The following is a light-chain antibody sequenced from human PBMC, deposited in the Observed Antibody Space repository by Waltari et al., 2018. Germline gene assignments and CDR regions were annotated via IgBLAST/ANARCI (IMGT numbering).Light chain of an antibody. V-gene: IGKV1-5*03. J-gene: IGKJ1*01. CDR1: QDIDIF. CDR3: QQYRSYLT. Sequence: DIQMTQSPSTLSASVGDRVTITCRASQDIDIFLAWYQQKPGEAPNLLIYEASDLEDGVPLRFSAYRSGTEFTLTISGLQPDDFATYYCQQYRSYLTFGQGTKVEVQ. CDR2: EAS.